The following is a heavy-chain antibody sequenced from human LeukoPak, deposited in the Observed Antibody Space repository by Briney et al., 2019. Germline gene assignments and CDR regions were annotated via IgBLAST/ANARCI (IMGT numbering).Heavy chain of an antibody. D-gene: IGHD5-12*01. CDR3: AKDWDIVATIDY. CDR2: ISYDGSNK. Sequence: GRSLRLSCAASGFTFSSYGMHWVRQAPGKGLEWVAVISYDGSNKYYADSVKGRLTISRDNSKNTLYLQMNSLRAEDTAVYYCAKDWDIVATIDYWGQGTLVTVSS. J-gene: IGHJ4*02. CDR1: GFTFSSYG. V-gene: IGHV3-30*18.